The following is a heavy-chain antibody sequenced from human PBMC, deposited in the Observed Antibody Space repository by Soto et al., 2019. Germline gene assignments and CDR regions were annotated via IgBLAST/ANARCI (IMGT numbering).Heavy chain of an antibody. CDR1: GFTFSSYG. CDR3: AKDKPGPTRYTWFAP. CDR2: ISYDGSNK. Sequence: LRLSCAASGFTFSSYGMHWVRQAPGKGLEWVAVISYDGSNKYYADSVKGRFTISRDNSKNTLYLQMNSLRAEETAVYYCAKDKPGPTRYTWFAPWAREPWSPSPQ. J-gene: IGHJ5*02. D-gene: IGHD1-20*01. V-gene: IGHV3-30*18.